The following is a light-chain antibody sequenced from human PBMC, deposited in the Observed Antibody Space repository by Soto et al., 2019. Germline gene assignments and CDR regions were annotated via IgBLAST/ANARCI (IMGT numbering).Light chain of an antibody. J-gene: IGKJ1*01. Sequence: DVVMTQSPLSLPVTLGQPASISCRSSQSLVSSDGNTYLNWFHQRPGQSPRRLIYKVSNRDSGVPDRFSGSGSGTEFTLTISRVEAEDAGVYYCMQALQTAWTLGQGTKVDIK. CDR1: QSLVSSDGNTY. CDR3: MQALQTAWT. CDR2: KVS. V-gene: IGKV2-30*01.